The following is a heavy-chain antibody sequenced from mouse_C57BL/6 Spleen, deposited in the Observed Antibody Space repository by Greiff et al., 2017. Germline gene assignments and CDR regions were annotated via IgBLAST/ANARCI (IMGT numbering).Heavy chain of an antibody. V-gene: IGHV1-7*01. CDR1: GYTFTSYW. J-gene: IGHJ2*01. D-gene: IGHD2-4*01. Sequence: QVQLQQSGAELAKPGASVKLSCKASGYTFTSYWLHWVKQRPGQGLEWIGYINPSSGYTKYNQTFKDKATLTADKSSSTAYMQLSSLTYEDSAVYYCARRDYDDGYYFDYWGQGTTLTVSS. CDR2: INPSSGYT. CDR3: ARRDYDDGYYFDY.